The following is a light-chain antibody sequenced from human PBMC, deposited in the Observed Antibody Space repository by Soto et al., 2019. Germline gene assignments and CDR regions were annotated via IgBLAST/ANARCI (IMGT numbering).Light chain of an antibody. J-gene: IGLJ2*01. CDR1: NIGSKS. V-gene: IGLV3-21*04. CDR3: QVWDRGSDHVV. CDR2: YDS. Sequence: SYELTQPPSVSVAPGKTARITCGGNNIGSKSVHWYQQKPGQAPVLVIYYDSDRPSGIPERFSGSNSGNTATLTISTVEAGDEADYYCQVWDRGSDHVVFGGGTKLTVL.